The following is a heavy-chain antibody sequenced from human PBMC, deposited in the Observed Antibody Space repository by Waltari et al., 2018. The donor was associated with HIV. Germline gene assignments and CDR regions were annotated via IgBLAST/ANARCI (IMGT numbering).Heavy chain of an antibody. CDR3: ASPAPVGAFEI. CDR2: FDPEEGDT. J-gene: IGHJ3*02. D-gene: IGHD6-13*01. Sequence: QVHLVQSGAEMMKPGASVKVSCKVSGYTPTQLSIHWVRQTPGKGLEWMGFFDPEEGDTVYLQKLQGRVTMTRDSSTDPFYMQLSSLRSDDTAVYFCASPAPVGAFEIWGQGTMVTVSS. CDR1: GYTPTQLS. V-gene: IGHV1-24*01.